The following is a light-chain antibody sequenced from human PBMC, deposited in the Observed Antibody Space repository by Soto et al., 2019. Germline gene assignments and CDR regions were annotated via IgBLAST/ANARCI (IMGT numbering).Light chain of an antibody. CDR2: DAS. CDR3: QQYNNWPPRT. V-gene: IGKV3-20*01. Sequence: EIVLTQSPGTLSLSPWERATLSCSASQSVSSSYLAWYQQKPGQAPRLLIYDASNRATGIPARFSGSGSGTDFTLTISSLEPEDFAVYYCQQYNNWPPRTFGQGTKVDIK. J-gene: IGKJ1*01. CDR1: QSVSSSY.